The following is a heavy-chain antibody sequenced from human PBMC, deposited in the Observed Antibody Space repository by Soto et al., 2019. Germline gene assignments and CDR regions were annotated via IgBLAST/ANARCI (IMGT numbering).Heavy chain of an antibody. CDR3: ARAAAAGSYYGMDV. Sequence: PSETLSLTCTVSGGSVSSGSYYWSWIRQPPGKGLEWIGYIYYSGSTNYNPSLKSRVTISVDTSKNQFSLKLSSVTAADTAVYYCARAAAAGSYYGMDVWGQGTRSPSP. V-gene: IGHV4-61*01. CDR1: GGSVSSGSYY. J-gene: IGHJ6*02. D-gene: IGHD6-13*01. CDR2: IYYSGST.